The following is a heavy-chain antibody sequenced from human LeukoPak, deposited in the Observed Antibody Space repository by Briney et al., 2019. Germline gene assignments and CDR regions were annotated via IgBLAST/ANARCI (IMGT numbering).Heavy chain of an antibody. J-gene: IGHJ4*02. CDR3: ARVTSSSWFEGYFDY. CDR1: GYSISSGYY. D-gene: IGHD6-13*01. CDR2: IYHGGST. Sequence: SETLSLTCTVSGYSISSGYYWGWIRQPPGKGLEWIGNIYHGGSTYYNPSLKSRVTMLGDTSKNQFSLNLSSVTAADTAVYYCARVTSSSWFEGYFDYWGQGTLVTVSS. V-gene: IGHV4-38-2*02.